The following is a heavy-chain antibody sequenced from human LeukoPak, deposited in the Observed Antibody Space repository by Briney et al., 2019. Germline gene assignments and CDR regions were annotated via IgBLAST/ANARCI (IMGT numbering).Heavy chain of an antibody. J-gene: IGHJ4*02. CDR2: MYHSGST. CDR3: ARSDGITFGGVIPKAFDY. Sequence: ASETLSLTCTVSGGSITSCYWSCARQPPEKGREWLGYMYHSGSTKYNPSLKSGVTISADPTKNQLPLILSSVTAADTALDYCARSDGITFGGVIPKAFDYWGQGTLVTVSS. V-gene: IGHV4-59*08. D-gene: IGHD3-16*02. CDR1: GGSITSCY.